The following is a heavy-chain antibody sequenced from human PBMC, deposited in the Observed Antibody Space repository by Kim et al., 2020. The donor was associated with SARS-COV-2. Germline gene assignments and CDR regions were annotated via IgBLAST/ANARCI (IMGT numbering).Heavy chain of an antibody. CDR3: TRGCSSGTSYSSGEGMED. J-gene: IGHJ4*02. Sequence: GGSLRLSCAASGFTFSNYSMNWVRQAPGKGLEWVSSIRSSSSYIYYADPVKGRFTISRDNAKNSLYLQMNSLRAEDTAVYYCTRGCSSGTSYSSGEGMEDWGQGTLVTVSS. CDR2: IRSSSSYI. V-gene: IGHV3-21*01. D-gene: IGHD2-15*01. CDR1: GFTFSNYS.